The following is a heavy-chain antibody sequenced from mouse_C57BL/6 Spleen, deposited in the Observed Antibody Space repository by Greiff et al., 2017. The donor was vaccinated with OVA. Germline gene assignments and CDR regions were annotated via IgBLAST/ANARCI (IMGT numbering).Heavy chain of an antibody. V-gene: IGHV1-18*01. D-gene: IGHD2-1*01. CDR1: GYTFTYYN. J-gene: IGHJ4*01. CDR3: ASYGNYEGVDY. Sequence: VQLQQSGPELVKPGASVKIPCKASGYTFTYYNMDWVKQSHGKSLEWIGDINPSNGGTNYNEKFKSKATLTVDKSSSTAYMQLSSLTSEDSAVYYCASYGNYEGVDYWGQGTSVTVSS. CDR2: INPSNGGT.